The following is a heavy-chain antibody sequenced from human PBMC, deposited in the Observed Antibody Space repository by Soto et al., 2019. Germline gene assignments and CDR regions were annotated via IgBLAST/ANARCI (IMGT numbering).Heavy chain of an antibody. CDR3: ARGLISGSHYSGGWYYFDS. CDR2: INHSGSA. Sequence: PSETLSLTCDVYGGSFSGYIWTWIRQTPGKGLQWIGQINHSGSANYNTYIKSRVTISVHTSKSQNSLELNYMTAADTAVYYCARGLISGSHYSGGWYYFDSWGQGTQVTVSS. CDR1: GGSFSGYI. J-gene: IGHJ4*02. V-gene: IGHV4-34*01. D-gene: IGHD1-26*01.